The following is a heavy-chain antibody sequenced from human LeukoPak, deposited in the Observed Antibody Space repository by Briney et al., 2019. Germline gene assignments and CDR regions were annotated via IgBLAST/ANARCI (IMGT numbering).Heavy chain of an antibody. V-gene: IGHV3-74*01. J-gene: IGHJ4*02. D-gene: IGHD3-22*01. CDR3: ATANTYYYDSSGYYSN. CDR1: GFTFSSYW. CDR2: INSDGSST. Sequence: GGSLRLSCAASGFTFSSYWMHWVRQAPGKGLVWVSRINSDGSSTSYADSVKGRFTISRDSAKNTLYLQMNSLRAEDTAVYYCATANTYYYDSSGYYSNWGQGTLVTVSS.